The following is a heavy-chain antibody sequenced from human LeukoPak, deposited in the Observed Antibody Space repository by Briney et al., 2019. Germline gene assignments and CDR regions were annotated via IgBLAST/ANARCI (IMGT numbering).Heavy chain of an antibody. CDR1: GGSISSGGYY. Sequence: SETLSLTCTVSGGSISSGGYYWSWIRQPPGKGLEWIGYIYHSGSTYYNPSLKSRVTISVDRSKNQFSLKLTSVTAADTAVYFCAVHSTVVVPAVLDFWGQGTLVAVSS. V-gene: IGHV4-30-2*01. D-gene: IGHD2-2*01. J-gene: IGHJ4*02. CDR3: AVHSTVVVPAVLDF. CDR2: IYHSGST.